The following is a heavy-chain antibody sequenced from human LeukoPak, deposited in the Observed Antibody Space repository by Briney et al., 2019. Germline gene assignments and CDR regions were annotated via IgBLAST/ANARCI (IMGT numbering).Heavy chain of an antibody. J-gene: IGHJ4*02. Sequence: PSETLSLTCTVSGGSISSGGYYWSWIRQPPGKGLEWIGYIYHSGSTYYNPSLKSRVTISVDRSKNQFSLKLSSVTAADTAVYYCARDSYGDYGFDYWGQGTLVTVSS. V-gene: IGHV4-30-2*01. CDR3: ARDSYGDYGFDY. CDR1: GGSISSGGYY. CDR2: IYHSGST. D-gene: IGHD4-17*01.